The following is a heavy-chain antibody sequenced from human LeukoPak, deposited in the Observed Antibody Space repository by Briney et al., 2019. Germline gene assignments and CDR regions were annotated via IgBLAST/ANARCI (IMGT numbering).Heavy chain of an antibody. J-gene: IGHJ4*02. CDR2: INHSGST. CDR3: ARQYSSSSGPDY. D-gene: IGHD6-6*01. V-gene: IGHV4-34*01. CDR1: GGSFSGYY. Sequence: PSETLSLTCAVYGGSFSGYYWSWIRQPPGKGLEWIGKINHSGSTNYNPSLKSRVTISVDTSKNQFSLKLSSVTAADTAVYYCARQYSSSSGPDYWGQGTLVTVSS.